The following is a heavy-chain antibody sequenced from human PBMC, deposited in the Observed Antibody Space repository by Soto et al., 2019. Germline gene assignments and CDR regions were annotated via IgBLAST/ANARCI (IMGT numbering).Heavy chain of an antibody. CDR2: IYHSGST. Sequence: NPSETLSLTCAVSGGSISSGGDSWSWIRQPPGKGLEWIGYIYHSGSTYYNPSLKSRVTISVDRSKSQFSLKLSSVTAADTAVYYCARVWGYSYGLASDIWGQGTMVT. CDR3: ARVWGYSYGLASDI. V-gene: IGHV4-30-2*01. CDR1: GGSISSGGDS. D-gene: IGHD5-18*01. J-gene: IGHJ3*02.